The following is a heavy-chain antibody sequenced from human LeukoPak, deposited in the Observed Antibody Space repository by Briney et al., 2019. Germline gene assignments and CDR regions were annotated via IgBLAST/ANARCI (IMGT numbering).Heavy chain of an antibody. CDR2: FDPEDGET. J-gene: IGHJ4*02. CDR1: GYTLTELS. V-gene: IGHV1-24*01. D-gene: IGHD3-22*01. CDR3: ATIDGHYDSSGY. Sequence: GASVKVSCKVSGYTLTELSMHWVRQAPGKGLEWMGGFDPEDGETIYAQKFQGRVTMTEDTSTDTAYMELSSLRSKDTAVYYCATIDGHYDSSGYWGQGTLVIVSS.